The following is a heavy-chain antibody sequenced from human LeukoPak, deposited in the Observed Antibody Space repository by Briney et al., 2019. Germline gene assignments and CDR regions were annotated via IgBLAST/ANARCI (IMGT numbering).Heavy chain of an antibody. CDR1: GGTFSSYA. D-gene: IGHD3-10*01. CDR3: ARGGTYYYGSGSYRFFDY. V-gene: IGHV1-69*05. CDR2: IIPIFGTA. J-gene: IGHJ4*02. Sequence: ASVKVSCKASGGTFSSYAISWVRQAPGRGLEWMGGIIPIFGTANYAQKFQGRVTITTDESTSTAYMELSSLRSEDTAVYYCARGGTYYYGSGSYRFFDYWGQGTLVTVSS.